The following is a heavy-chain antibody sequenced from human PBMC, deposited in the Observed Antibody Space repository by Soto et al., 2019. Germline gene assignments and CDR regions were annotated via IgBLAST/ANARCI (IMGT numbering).Heavy chain of an antibody. Sequence: GGSLRLSCAASGFTFSSYAMHWVRQAPGKGLEWVAVISYDGSNKYYADSVKGRFTISRDNSKNTLYLQMNSLRAEDTAVYYCARDGAAPGTFDYWGQGTLVTVSS. CDR1: GFTFSSYA. CDR2: ISYDGSNK. D-gene: IGHD6-25*01. CDR3: ARDGAAPGTFDY. J-gene: IGHJ4*02. V-gene: IGHV3-30-3*01.